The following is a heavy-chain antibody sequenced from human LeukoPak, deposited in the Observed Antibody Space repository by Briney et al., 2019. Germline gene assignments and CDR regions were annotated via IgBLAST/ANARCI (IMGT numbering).Heavy chain of an antibody. Sequence: PGGSLRLSCAASGFTFSDYYMSWIRQAPGKGLEWVSYISGSGSTIYYADSVKGRFTISRDNAKNSLYLQMNSLRAEDTAVYYCAKLMVKDAIDYWGQGTLVTVSS. D-gene: IGHD2-8*01. CDR1: GFTFSDYY. CDR3: AKLMVKDAIDY. V-gene: IGHV3-11*04. CDR2: ISGSGSTI. J-gene: IGHJ4*02.